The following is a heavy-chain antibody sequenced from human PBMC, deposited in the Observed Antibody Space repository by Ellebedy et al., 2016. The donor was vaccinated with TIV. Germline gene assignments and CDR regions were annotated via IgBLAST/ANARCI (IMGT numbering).Heavy chain of an antibody. J-gene: IGHJ4*02. D-gene: IGHD1-26*01. CDR3: ARHGGGAYFAGIDY. CDR2: ISYSGYT. V-gene: IGHV4-39*01. CDR1: GDSISSSNSS. Sequence: SETLSLXXTVSGDSISSSNSSWGWIRQPPGKGLEWIGIISYSGYTYYNPSLQSRVTISVDTSKNQLSLKLSSVTAADTAVYYCARHGGGAYFAGIDYWGQGALVTVSS.